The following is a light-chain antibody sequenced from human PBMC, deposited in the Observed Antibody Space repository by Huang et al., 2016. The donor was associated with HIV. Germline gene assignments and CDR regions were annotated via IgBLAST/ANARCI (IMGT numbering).Light chain of an antibody. CDR3: QQRSTWPLT. CDR1: QSVNTY. Sequence: EIVLTHSPAILSLSPGERATLSYRASQSVNTYLAWYQQTPGQTPRRLIYDSFNRATETPARFSGSGSGRDVTLTISSLEPEDFVIYYCQQRSTWPLTFGGGTKIEIK. V-gene: IGKV3-11*02. J-gene: IGKJ4*01. CDR2: DSF.